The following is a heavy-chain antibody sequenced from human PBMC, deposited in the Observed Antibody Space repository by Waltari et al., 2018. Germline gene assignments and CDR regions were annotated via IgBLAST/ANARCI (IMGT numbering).Heavy chain of an antibody. Sequence: QVQLQQWGAGLLRPSETLSLTCAFYGGPFRGYFWGWSRQPPGKGLAWTGEISHTGSTNYNPSLKRRVTISVATSKNQFSLKLSSVTAADTAVYYCVRGLLGPRLGDWGQGTRVTVSS. J-gene: IGHJ4*02. V-gene: IGHV4-34*01. CDR1: GGPFRGYF. CDR3: VRGLLGPRLGD. D-gene: IGHD1-26*01. CDR2: ISHTGST.